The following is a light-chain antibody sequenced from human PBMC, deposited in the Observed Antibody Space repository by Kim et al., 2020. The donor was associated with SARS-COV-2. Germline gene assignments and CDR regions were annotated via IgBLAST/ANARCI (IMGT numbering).Light chain of an antibody. CDR2: EVS. V-gene: IGLV2-23*02. J-gene: IGLJ3*02. CDR1: RSDVGNYSR. Sequence: GQSITISDTRTRSDVGNYSRVPWQQHQRGKAPKLRIYEVSRRPSGVSSRFSGSKSGNTAYLTISGLQSEDEADYYCCTFAGNSLWVFGGGTQLTVL. CDR3: CTFAGNSLWV.